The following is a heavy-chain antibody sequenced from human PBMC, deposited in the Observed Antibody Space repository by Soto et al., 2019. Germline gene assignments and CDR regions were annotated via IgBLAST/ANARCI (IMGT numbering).Heavy chain of an antibody. CDR3: AKKLGDYYYYMDV. D-gene: IGHD7-27*01. Sequence: PGGSLRLSCASSGFTFRSYGMHWVRQAPGKGLEWVAVISYDGSNKYYADSVKGRFTISRDNSKNTLYLQMNSLRAEDTAVYYCAKKLGDYYYYMDVWGKGTTVTV. V-gene: IGHV3-30*18. CDR2: ISYDGSNK. CDR1: GFTFRSYG. J-gene: IGHJ6*03.